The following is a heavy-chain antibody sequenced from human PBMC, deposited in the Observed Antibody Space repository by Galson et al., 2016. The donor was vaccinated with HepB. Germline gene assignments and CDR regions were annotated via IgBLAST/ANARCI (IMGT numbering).Heavy chain of an antibody. CDR2: IKSKSHGATT. D-gene: IGHD2-15*01. Sequence: SLRLSCAASGFVFSHASMSWVRQAPGKGLEWVGRIKSKSHGATTDYAAPVKDRFTILRDDLKNTLYLQMNSLKTEDTAVYYCTTGPHSIAATGGVFDYWGQGTLVTVSS. CDR3: TTGPHSIAATGGVFDY. V-gene: IGHV3-15*01. J-gene: IGHJ4*02. CDR1: GFVFSHAS.